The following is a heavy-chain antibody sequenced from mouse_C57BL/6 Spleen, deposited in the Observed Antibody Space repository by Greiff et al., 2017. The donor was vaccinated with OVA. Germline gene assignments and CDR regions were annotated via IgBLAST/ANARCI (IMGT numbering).Heavy chain of an antibody. D-gene: IGHD2-3*01. CDR2: ISDGGSYT. Sequence: EVQLVESGGGLVKPGGSLKLSCAASGFTFSSYAMSWVRQTPEKRLEWVATISDGGSYTYYPGNVKGRFTISRDNAKNNLYLQMSRLKSEDTAVYYCARALYDGYPFAYWGQGTLVTVSA. CDR1: GFTFSSYA. V-gene: IGHV5-4*01. J-gene: IGHJ3*01. CDR3: ARALYDGYPFAY.